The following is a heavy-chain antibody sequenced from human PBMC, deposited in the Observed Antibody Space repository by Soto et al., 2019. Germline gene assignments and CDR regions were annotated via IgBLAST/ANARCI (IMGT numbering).Heavy chain of an antibody. D-gene: IGHD4-4*01. CDR1: GFTFSSYA. Sequence: EVHLLESGGGLVQPGGSLRLSCVASGFTFSSYAMSWVRQAPGKGLEWVSSIVGSGGRTYYADSVQGRFTISRDNSKNTLYLQMNSLGAEDTAIFYCAKAPVPDYTAYASCVFELWGRGTLVTVSS. V-gene: IGHV3-23*01. CDR2: IVGSGGRT. J-gene: IGHJ1*01. CDR3: AKAPVPDYTAYASCVFEL.